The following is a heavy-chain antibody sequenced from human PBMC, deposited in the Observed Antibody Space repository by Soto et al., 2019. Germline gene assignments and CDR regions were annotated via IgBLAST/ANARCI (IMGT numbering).Heavy chain of an antibody. Sequence: GASVKVSCKASGYSFTGYYMHWVRQAPGQGLEWMGWINPNSGGTNYAQKVQGRVTMTRDTSISTAYMELSRLRSDDTAVYYCARGPITFGGVIVIQYWFDPWGQGTPVTVSS. V-gene: IGHV1-2*02. J-gene: IGHJ5*02. CDR1: GYSFTGYY. CDR2: INPNSGGT. D-gene: IGHD3-16*02. CDR3: ARGPITFGGVIVIQYWFDP.